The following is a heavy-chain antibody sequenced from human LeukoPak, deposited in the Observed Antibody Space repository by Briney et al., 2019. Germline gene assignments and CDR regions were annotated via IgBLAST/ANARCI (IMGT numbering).Heavy chain of an antibody. CDR3: ARGGTRGYSPVDH. D-gene: IGHD5-18*01. CDR2: IKQDGSER. V-gene: IGHV3-7*03. CDR1: GFTFSSFW. J-gene: IGHJ4*02. Sequence: GGSLRLSCAASGFTFSSFWMNWVRQAPGKGLEWVANIKQDGSERNYVDSVKGRSTISRDNAKNSLFLQMNSLRVEDTAIYYCARGGTRGYSPVDHWGQGILVTVSS.